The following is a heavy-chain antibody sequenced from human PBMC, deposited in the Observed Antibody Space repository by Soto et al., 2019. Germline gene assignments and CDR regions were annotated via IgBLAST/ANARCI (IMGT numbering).Heavy chain of an antibody. Sequence: QVQLVQSGAEEKKPGASVKVSCKASGYTFSNYAIHWVRQAPGQRLEWMGWINAGNGNTKSSQKFPGRVTITRDTSASTAYMELSSLRSEDTAVYYCARGSPPTFDYWGQGTLVTVSS. CDR2: INAGNGNT. CDR1: GYTFSNYA. D-gene: IGHD1-26*01. J-gene: IGHJ4*02. CDR3: ARGSPPTFDY. V-gene: IGHV1-3*05.